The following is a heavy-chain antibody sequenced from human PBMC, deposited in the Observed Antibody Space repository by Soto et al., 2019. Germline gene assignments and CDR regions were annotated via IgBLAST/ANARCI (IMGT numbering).Heavy chain of an antibody. D-gene: IGHD2-2*02. Sequence: QVHLQESGPGLVKPSGTLFLTCAVSGVSISSGNWWSWVRQSPGKGLEWIGEIYHGGSTNYSPALKXRXTXSVXKSKNQFSLRLNSVTAADTAVYYCARLYSYYGTDVWGQGTTVTVSS. CDR3: ARLYSYYGTDV. CDR1: GVSISSGNW. J-gene: IGHJ6*02. V-gene: IGHV4-4*02. CDR2: IYHGGST.